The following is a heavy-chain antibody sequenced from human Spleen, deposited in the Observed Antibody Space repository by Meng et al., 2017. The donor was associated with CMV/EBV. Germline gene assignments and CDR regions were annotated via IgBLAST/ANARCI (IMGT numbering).Heavy chain of an antibody. V-gene: IGHV1-2*02. Sequence: VSCKASGYNFTDYFLHWVRQAPGQGLEWMGRINPYTGGTNYAHTFQGRVTLTRDTSISTVYMEVNNLKSDDTAVYFCARGVTGTSSLWGQGTLVTVSS. CDR3: ARGVTGTSSL. CDR2: INPYTGGT. D-gene: IGHD1-7*01. CDR1: GYNFTDYF. J-gene: IGHJ4*02.